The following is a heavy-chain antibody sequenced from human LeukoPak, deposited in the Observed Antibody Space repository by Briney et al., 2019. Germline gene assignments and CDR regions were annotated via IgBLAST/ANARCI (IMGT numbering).Heavy chain of an antibody. CDR2: IYYSGST. CDR1: GGSISSYH. CDR3: ARARNYYDSSDYYYEGDVFDI. J-gene: IGHJ3*02. V-gene: IGHV4-59*01. D-gene: IGHD3-22*01. Sequence: KPSETLSLTCTVSGGSISSYHWSWIRQPPGKGLECIGFIYYSGSTNYNPSLKSRVTISVDTSKNQFSLKLSSVTAADTAVYYCARARNYYDSSDYYYEGDVFDIWGQGTMVTVS.